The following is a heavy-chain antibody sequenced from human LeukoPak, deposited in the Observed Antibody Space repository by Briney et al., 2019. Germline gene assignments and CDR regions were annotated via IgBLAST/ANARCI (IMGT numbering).Heavy chain of an antibody. CDR1: GGSFSGYY. J-gene: IGHJ6*03. D-gene: IGHD3-3*01. Sequence: SETLSLTCAVYGGSFSGYYWSWIRQPPGKGLKWIGEINHSGSTNYNPSLKSRVTISVDTSKNQFSLKLSSVTAADTAVYYCARDSIRDFWSGYYSGHYYYMDVWGKGTTVTVSS. V-gene: IGHV4-34*01. CDR2: INHSGST. CDR3: ARDSIRDFWSGYYSGHYYYMDV.